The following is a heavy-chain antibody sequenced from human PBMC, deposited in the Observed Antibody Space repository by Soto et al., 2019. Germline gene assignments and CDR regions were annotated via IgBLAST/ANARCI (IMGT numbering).Heavy chain of an antibody. CDR1: GDSVSNRDYF. D-gene: IGHD3-9*01. V-gene: IGHV4-39*01. CDR2: VHHSGST. CDR3: ARPGPSTHFDVLTGLNSFDF. Sequence: SETLSLTCTVSGDSVSNRDYFWAWVRQPPGKGLEWIGSVHHSGSTYYNPSLKSRCTTSADTSKNQFSLKLSSVSAADTAMFYCARPGPSTHFDVLTGLNSFDFWGQGILVTVSS. J-gene: IGHJ4*02.